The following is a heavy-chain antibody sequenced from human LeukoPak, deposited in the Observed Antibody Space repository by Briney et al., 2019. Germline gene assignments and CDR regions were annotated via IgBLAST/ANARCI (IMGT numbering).Heavy chain of an antibody. V-gene: IGHV1-8*02. Sequence: GASVKVSCKASGYTFTGYYMHWVRQAPGQGLEWMGWMNPNSGNTGYAQKFQGRVTMTRNTSISTAYMELSSLRSEDTAVYYCARAPQWFGESKYYMDVWGKGTTVTISS. D-gene: IGHD3-10*01. CDR2: MNPNSGNT. CDR3: ARAPQWFGESKYYMDV. J-gene: IGHJ6*03. CDR1: GYTFTGYY.